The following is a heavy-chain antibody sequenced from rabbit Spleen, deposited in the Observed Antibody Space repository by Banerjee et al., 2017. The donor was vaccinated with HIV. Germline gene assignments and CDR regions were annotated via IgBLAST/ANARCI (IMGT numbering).Heavy chain of an antibody. D-gene: IGHD4-1*01. J-gene: IGHJ4*01. Sequence: QEQLVESGGGLVQPGGSLTLSCKTSGFDFSSYSMSWVRQAPGKGLEWIGYRDPIFVITYYANWVNGRFTISSHNAQNMLYLQLNSLTAADTATYFCVREVAAKLNLWGPGTLVTVS. CDR1: GFDFSSYS. CDR3: VREVAAKLNL. CDR2: RDPIFVIT. V-gene: IGHV1S47*01.